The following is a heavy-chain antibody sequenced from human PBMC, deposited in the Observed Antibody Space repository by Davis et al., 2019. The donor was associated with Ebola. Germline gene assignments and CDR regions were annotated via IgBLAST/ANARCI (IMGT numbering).Heavy chain of an antibody. Sequence: PSETLSLTCAVYGGSFSGYYWSWIRQPPGKGLEWIGEINHSGSTNYNPSLKSRVTISVDTSKNQFSLKLSSVTAADTAVYYCARGRPCAPSTSCRRRQRWYFDYWGQGTLVTVSS. CDR3: ARGRPCAPSTSCRRRQRWYFDY. CDR2: INHSGST. D-gene: IGHD2-2*01. CDR1: GGSFSGYY. V-gene: IGHV4-34*01. J-gene: IGHJ4*02.